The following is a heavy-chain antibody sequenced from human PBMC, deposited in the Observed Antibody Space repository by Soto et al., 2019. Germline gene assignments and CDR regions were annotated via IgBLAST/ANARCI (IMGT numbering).Heavy chain of an antibody. CDR2: ISYDGSNK. CDR3: ARDEATMIVVVHTSAGFDP. V-gene: IGHV3-30-3*01. Sequence: GGSLRLSCAASGFTFSSYAMHWVRQAPGKGLEWVAVISYDGSNKYYADSVKGRFTISRDNSKNTLYLQMNSLRAEDTAVYYCARDEATMIVVVHTSAGFDPWGQGTLVTVSS. J-gene: IGHJ5*02. D-gene: IGHD3-22*01. CDR1: GFTFSSYA.